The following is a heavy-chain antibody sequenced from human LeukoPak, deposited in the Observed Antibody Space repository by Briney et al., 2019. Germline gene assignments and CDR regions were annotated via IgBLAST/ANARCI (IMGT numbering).Heavy chain of an antibody. D-gene: IGHD4-17*01. J-gene: IGHJ4*02. CDR3: AKDLDWGYRYGDYPAGFES. CDR2: LWYDGSSK. CDR1: GFIFSSYA. Sequence: GGSLRLSCAASGFIFSSYAMHWVRQAPGKGLEWVAVLWYDGSSKLYADSVKGRFTISRDNFKNTLFLQMNSLRAEDTAVYYCAKDLDWGYRYGDYPAGFESWGQGPLVTVSS. V-gene: IGHV3-33*06.